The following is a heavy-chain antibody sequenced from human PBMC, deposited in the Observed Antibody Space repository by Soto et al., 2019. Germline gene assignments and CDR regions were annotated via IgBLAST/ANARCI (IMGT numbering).Heavy chain of an antibody. V-gene: IGHV4-39*01. Sequence: SETLSLTCTVSGGSISSSSYYWGWIRQPPGKGLEWIGSIYYSGSTYYNPSLKSRVTISVDTSKNQFSLKLSSVTAADTAVYYCASPSVFLEWSPGPYYYYMDVWGKGTTVTVSS. CDR1: GGSISSSSYY. CDR3: ASPSVFLEWSPGPYYYYMDV. CDR2: IYYSGST. J-gene: IGHJ6*03. D-gene: IGHD3-3*01.